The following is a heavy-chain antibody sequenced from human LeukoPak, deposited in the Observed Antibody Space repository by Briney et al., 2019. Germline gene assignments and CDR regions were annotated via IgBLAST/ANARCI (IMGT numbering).Heavy chain of an antibody. CDR1: GGSISSCY. V-gene: IGHV4-59*01. Sequence: SETLSLTCTVSGGSISSCYWSWIRQPPGKGLEGMGYIYYSGSTNYNPSLKSRVTISVDTSKNQFSLKLSSVTAADTAVYYCARDASYLRGRRVGHYFDYWGQGTLVTVS. CDR2: IYYSGST. J-gene: IGHJ4*02. CDR3: ARDASYLRGRRVGHYFDY. D-gene: IGHD3-16*02.